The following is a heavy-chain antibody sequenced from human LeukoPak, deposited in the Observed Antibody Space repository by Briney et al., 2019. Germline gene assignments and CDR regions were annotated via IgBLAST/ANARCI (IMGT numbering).Heavy chain of an antibody. J-gene: IGHJ3*02. V-gene: IGHV1-69*13. D-gene: IGHD2-2*01. CDR2: IIPIFGTA. CDR1: GGTFISYA. CDR3: ASDLRERVPAAIGAFDI. Sequence: GASVKVSCKASGGTFISYAISWVRQAPGQGLEWMGGIIPIFGTANYAQKFQGRVTITADESTSTAYMELSSLRSEDTAVYYCASDLRERVPAAIGAFDIWGQGTMVTVSS.